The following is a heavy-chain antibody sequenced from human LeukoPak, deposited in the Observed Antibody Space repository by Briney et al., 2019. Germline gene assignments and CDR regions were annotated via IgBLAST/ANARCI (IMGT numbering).Heavy chain of an antibody. CDR2: IYTSGST. V-gene: IGHV4-61*02. J-gene: IGHJ4*02. D-gene: IGHD5-24*01. CDR3: ARGWLQIPFDY. CDR1: GGSISSGSYY. Sequence: SQTLSLTCTVSGGSISSGSYYWSWMRQPAGKGLEWIGRIYTSGSTNYNPSLKSRVTISVDTSKNQFSLKLSSVTAADTAVYYCARGWLQIPFDYWGQGTLVTVSS.